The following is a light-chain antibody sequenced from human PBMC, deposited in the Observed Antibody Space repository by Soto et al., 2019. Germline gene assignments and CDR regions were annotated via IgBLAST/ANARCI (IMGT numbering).Light chain of an antibody. CDR2: AAS. CDR3: QHYNNWPRT. Sequence: EIVVTQSPGILSVSPGDRATLSCRASQSVSTNLAWYQQKPGQAPTLLIYAASTRATGIPARFSGSGSGTEFTLTISSLQSEDFAVYYCQHYNNWPRTFGQGTKVEIK. V-gene: IGKV3-15*01. CDR1: QSVSTN. J-gene: IGKJ1*01.